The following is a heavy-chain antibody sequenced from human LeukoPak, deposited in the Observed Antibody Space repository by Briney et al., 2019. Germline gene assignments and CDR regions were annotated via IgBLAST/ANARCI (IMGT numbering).Heavy chain of an antibody. CDR2: INHSGST. D-gene: IGHD1-14*01. J-gene: IGHJ5*02. CDR1: GGSFSGYY. CDR3: ARGEPQNWFDP. Sequence: SETLSLTCAVYGGSFSGYYWSWIRQPPGKGLEWIGEINHSGSTNYNPSLKSRVTISVDTSKNQFSLKLCSVTAADTAVYYCARGEPQNWFDPWGQGTLVTVSS. V-gene: IGHV4-34*01.